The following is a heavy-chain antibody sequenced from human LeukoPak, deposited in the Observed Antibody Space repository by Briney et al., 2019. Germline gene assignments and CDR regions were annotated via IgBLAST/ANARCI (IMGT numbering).Heavy chain of an antibody. CDR3: ASASAWLQGFDY. Sequence: ASVKVSCKASGYTFTGYYMHWVRQAPGQGLEWMGRINPNSGGTNYAQKFQGRVTMTRDTSTSTAYMELSRLRSDDTAVYYCASASAWLQGFDYWGQGTLVTVSS. CDR2: INPNSGGT. CDR1: GYTFTGYY. J-gene: IGHJ4*02. D-gene: IGHD5-24*01. V-gene: IGHV1-2*06.